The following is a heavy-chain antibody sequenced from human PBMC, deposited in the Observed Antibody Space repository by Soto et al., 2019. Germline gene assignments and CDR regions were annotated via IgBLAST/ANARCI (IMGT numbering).Heavy chain of an antibody. CDR1: GFTFSSYG. D-gene: IGHD5-12*01. J-gene: IGHJ4*02. V-gene: IGHV3-30*18. CDR3: AKEAIQEMATMDY. CDR2: ISYDGSNK. Sequence: PGGSLRLSCAASGFTFSSYGMHWVRQAPGKGLEWVAVISYDGSNKYYADSVKGRFTISRDNSKNTLYLQMNSLRAEDTAVYYCAKEAIQEMATMDYWGQGTLVTVSS.